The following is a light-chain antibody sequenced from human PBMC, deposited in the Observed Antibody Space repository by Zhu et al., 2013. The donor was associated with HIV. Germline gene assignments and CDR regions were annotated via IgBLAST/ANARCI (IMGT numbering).Light chain of an antibody. Sequence: IQLTQSPSSLSASVGDRVTITCRASQGISTYLAWYQQKPGKAPKLLMYAASTLQSGVPSRFSGGGSGTDFTLTITSLQPDDFATYYCQHVNSNAAFGPGTKVDV. V-gene: IGKV1-9*01. CDR1: QGISTY. CDR2: AAS. J-gene: IGKJ3*01. CDR3: QHVNSNAA.